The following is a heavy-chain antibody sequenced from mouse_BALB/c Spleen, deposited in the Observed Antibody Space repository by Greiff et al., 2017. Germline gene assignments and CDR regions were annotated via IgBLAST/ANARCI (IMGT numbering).Heavy chain of an antibody. CDR2: ISDGGSYT. CDR3: ARGAYYGHPGYFDV. D-gene: IGHD2-10*01. CDR1: GFTFSGYY. Sequence: EVQLVESGGGLVKPGGSLSLSCAASGFTFSGYYMYWVRPTPEKGLEWVATISDGGSYTYYPDSVKGRFTIYRDNAKNNLYLQMSRLKTDDTAMYYCARGAYYGHPGYFDVWGAGTTVTVSS. J-gene: IGHJ1*01. V-gene: IGHV5-4*02.